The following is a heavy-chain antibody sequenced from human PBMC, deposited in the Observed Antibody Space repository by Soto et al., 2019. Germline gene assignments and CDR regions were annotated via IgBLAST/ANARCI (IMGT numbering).Heavy chain of an antibody. Sequence: VQLVESGGGSVQPGGSLRLSCAASGFTFSTYAMSWVRQAPGKGLEWVSAISTSVGSTYYTDSVKGRFTISRDNSKNTLYLQMNSLRAEDTAVYYCAKGGQSYDYWGQGTLVTVSS. V-gene: IGHV3-23*04. CDR3: AKGGQSYDY. D-gene: IGHD3-10*01. CDR1: GFTFSTYA. J-gene: IGHJ4*02. CDR2: ISTSVGST.